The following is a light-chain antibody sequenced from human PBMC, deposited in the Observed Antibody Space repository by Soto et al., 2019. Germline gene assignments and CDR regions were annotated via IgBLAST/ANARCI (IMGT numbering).Light chain of an antibody. Sequence: EIVLTQSPGTLSLSPGERATLSCRASQSVRSSFLAWYQQKPGQAPRLLIYGASTRATGVPARFSGSGSGTDFTLTISSLEPEDFAVYYCHQRSNWPPDTFGQGTRLEIK. CDR3: HQRSNWPPDT. CDR1: QSVRSSF. V-gene: IGKV3D-20*02. J-gene: IGKJ5*01. CDR2: GAS.